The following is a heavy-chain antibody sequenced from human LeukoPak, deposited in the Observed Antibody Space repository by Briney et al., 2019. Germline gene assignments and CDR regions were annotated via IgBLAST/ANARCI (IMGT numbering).Heavy chain of an antibody. CDR3: ARGKTVGTYYYGSGSSAYATYSDY. CDR1: GGSFSGYY. D-gene: IGHD3-10*01. J-gene: IGHJ4*02. Sequence: SETLSLTCAVYGGSFSGYYWSWIRQPPGKGLEWIGEINHSGSTNYNPSLKSRVTISVDTSKNQFSLKLSSVTAADTAVYYCARGKTVGTYYYGSGSSAYATYSDYWGQGTLVTVSS. CDR2: INHSGST. V-gene: IGHV4-34*01.